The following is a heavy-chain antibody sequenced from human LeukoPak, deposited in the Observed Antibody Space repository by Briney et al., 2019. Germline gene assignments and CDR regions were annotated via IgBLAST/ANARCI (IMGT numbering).Heavy chain of an antibody. Sequence: GGSLRLSCAASGFTFSSYSMNGVRQAPGKGLEWVSSISSSSSYIYYADSMKGRFTISRDNAKNSLYLQMNSLRAEDTAVYYCARDLYDILTGYQGYWGQGTLVTVSS. CDR2: ISSSSSYI. V-gene: IGHV3-21*01. J-gene: IGHJ4*02. CDR3: ARDLYDILTGYQGY. D-gene: IGHD3-9*01. CDR1: GFTFSSYS.